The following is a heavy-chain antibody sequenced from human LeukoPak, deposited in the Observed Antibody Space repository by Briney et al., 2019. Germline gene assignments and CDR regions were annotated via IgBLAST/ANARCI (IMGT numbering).Heavy chain of an antibody. CDR3: TKRSRGYYDY. CDR1: GFTVSTDN. CDR2: GYSGNDGT. Sequence: GGSMRLSCAASGFTVSTDNMSWVRQVPGKVLEWVSVGYSGNDGTNYADSVRGRFTISRDDSKNMVYLQMNNLRLEDAAVYYCTKRSRGYYDYWGQGALVTVSS. V-gene: IGHV3-66*02. D-gene: IGHD3-10*01. J-gene: IGHJ4*02.